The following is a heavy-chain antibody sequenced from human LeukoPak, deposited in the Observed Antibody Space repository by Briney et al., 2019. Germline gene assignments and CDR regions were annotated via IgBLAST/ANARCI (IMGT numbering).Heavy chain of an antibody. V-gene: IGHV3-23*01. CDR1: GFTFSSYA. CDR3: ARAPGSYYYGMDV. CDR2: ISGSGGNT. J-gene: IGHJ6*02. Sequence: GGSLRLSCAASGFTFSSYAMSWVRQAPGKGLEWVSVISGSGGNTYYAGSVKGRFTISRDNSKNTLYLQLNSLRAEDTAVYYCARAPGSYYYGMDVWGQGTTVTVSS.